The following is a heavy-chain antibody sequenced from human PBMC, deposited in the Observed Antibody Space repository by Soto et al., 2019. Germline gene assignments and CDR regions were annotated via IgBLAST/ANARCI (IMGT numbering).Heavy chain of an antibody. Sequence: ASVKVSCKASGYTFTSYGISWVRQAPGQGLEWMGWISAYNGNTNYAQKLQGRVTMTTDTSTSTAYMELRSLRSDDTAVYYCARAFCSSTSCPHYYYYYMDVWGKGTTVTVSS. V-gene: IGHV1-18*01. D-gene: IGHD2-2*01. CDR3: ARAFCSSTSCPHYYYYYMDV. CDR2: ISAYNGNT. J-gene: IGHJ6*03. CDR1: GYTFTSYG.